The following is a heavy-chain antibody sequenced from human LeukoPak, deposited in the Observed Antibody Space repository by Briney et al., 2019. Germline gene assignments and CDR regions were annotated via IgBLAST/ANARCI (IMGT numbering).Heavy chain of an antibody. Sequence: PGGSLRLSCAASGFTFSSYSMNWVRQAPGKGLEWVSYISSSSSTIYYADSVKGRFTISRDNAKNSLYLQMNSLRAEDTAVYYCARGRKGDVWAKGPRSPSPQ. CDR2: ISSSSSTI. CDR3: ARGRKGDV. J-gene: IGHJ6*04. V-gene: IGHV3-48*04. CDR1: GFTFSSYS.